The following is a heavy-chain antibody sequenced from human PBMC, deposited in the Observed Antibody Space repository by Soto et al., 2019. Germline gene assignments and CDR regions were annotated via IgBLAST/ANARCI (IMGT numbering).Heavy chain of an antibody. Sequence: GGSLRLACAASGFTFSSYGMTWVRQAPGKGLEWVSFSSATGAGTYYADSVKGRFTISRDNSKNTLYLQMTSLRADDTAVYYCAKDRRAGGNYGFYSDFWGQGALVTVSS. J-gene: IGHJ4*02. CDR3: AKDRRAGGNYGFYSDF. V-gene: IGHV3-23*01. CDR2: SSATGAGT. D-gene: IGHD1-7*01. CDR1: GFTFSSYG.